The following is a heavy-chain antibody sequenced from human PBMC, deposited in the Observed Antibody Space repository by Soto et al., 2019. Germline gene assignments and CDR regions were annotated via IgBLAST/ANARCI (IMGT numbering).Heavy chain of an antibody. D-gene: IGHD2-21*02. Sequence: QVQLVQSGAEVKKLGASVKVSCKASGNTFSNYYIHWVRQAPGQGLEWMGTINPSGGHTTYAQKFLGRVTMTRDSSTSTLYMELTSLRFEDTAVYYCARGGHVVVVTAAFDYWGQGTLVTVSS. V-gene: IGHV1-46*03. J-gene: IGHJ4*02. CDR2: INPSGGHT. CDR3: ARGGHVVVVTAAFDY. CDR1: GNTFSNYY.